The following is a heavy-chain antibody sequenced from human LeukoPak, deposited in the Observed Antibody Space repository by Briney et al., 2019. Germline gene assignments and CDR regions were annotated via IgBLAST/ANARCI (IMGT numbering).Heavy chain of an antibody. J-gene: IGHJ3*02. D-gene: IGHD3-22*01. Sequence: GVSLRLSCAASGFTFSSYAMSWVRQAPGKGLEWVSAISGSGGSTYYADSVKGRFTISRNNSKNTLYLQMNSLRAEDTAVYYCAKEGGGITYYYDSSGYYPDAFDIWGQGTMVTVSS. CDR2: ISGSGGST. CDR3: AKEGGGITYYYDSSGYYPDAFDI. V-gene: IGHV3-23*01. CDR1: GFTFSSYA.